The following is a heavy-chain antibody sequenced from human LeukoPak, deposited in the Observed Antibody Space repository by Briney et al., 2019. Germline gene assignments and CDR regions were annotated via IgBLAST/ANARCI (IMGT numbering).Heavy chain of an antibody. Sequence: VGSLRLSCAAPGFTFSSYSMNWVRQAPGKGLEWVSSIISSSSYIYYEDSVKGRFTITRDNSNNSLYLQMNSLRAEDTAVYYCAIDGYCSSTSCYVLPYYYYYYGMDVWGQGTTVTVSS. CDR3: AIDGYCSSTSCYVLPYYYYYYGMDV. CDR1: GFTFSSYS. CDR2: IISSSSYI. D-gene: IGHD2-2*03. J-gene: IGHJ6*02. V-gene: IGHV3-21*01.